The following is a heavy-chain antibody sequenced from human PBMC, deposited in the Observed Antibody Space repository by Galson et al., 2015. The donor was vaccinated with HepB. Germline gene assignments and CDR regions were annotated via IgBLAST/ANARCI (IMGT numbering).Heavy chain of an antibody. J-gene: IGHJ6*02. CDR3: ARGSLTSGWGITYYYDGMDV. CDR2: AYYRSKWYS. CDR1: GDSVSSHSAA. Sequence: CAISGDSVSSHSAAWSWIRQSPSRGLEWLGWAYYRSKWYSDYEVSVKSRISISPDTSKNQISLQLNSVTPEDTAVYYCARGSLTSGWGITYYYDGMDVWGQGTTVTVSS. D-gene: IGHD6-19*01. V-gene: IGHV6-1*01.